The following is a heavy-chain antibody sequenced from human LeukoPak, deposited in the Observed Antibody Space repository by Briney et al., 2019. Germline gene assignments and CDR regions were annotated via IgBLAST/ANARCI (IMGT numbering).Heavy chain of an antibody. D-gene: IGHD1-26*01. Sequence: GGSLRLSCAASGFTFSSYWMSWVRQAPGKGLEWVANIKQDGSEKYYVDSVKGRFTISRDNAKNPLYLQMNSLRAEDTAVYYCARVGATHYYYYMDVWGKGTTVTVSS. CDR2: IKQDGSEK. CDR3: ARVGATHYYYYMDV. CDR1: GFTFSSYW. V-gene: IGHV3-7*04. J-gene: IGHJ6*03.